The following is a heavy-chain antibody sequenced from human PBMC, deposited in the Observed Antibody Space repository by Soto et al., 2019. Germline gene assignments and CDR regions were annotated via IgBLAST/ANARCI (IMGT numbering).Heavy chain of an antibody. CDR1: GGSISPYY. Sequence: SETLSLTCAVSGGSISPYYWAWIRRPPGKGLEWLGYIYFGGTTTYNPSLKGRLTMSLDTSKNQFSLKLTSVAAADTAVYYCARLGGFYQAFDSWGQGALVTVSS. V-gene: IGHV4-59*12. J-gene: IGHJ4*02. CDR3: ARLGGFYQAFDS. D-gene: IGHD3-22*01. CDR2: IYFGGTT.